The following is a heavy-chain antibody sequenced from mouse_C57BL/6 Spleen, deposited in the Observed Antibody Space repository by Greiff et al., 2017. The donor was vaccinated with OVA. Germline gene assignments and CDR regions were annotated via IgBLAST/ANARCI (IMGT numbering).Heavy chain of an antibody. CDR3: ARRRLDGKGYCDY. Sequence: QVQLQQSGAELVRPGTSVKMSCKASGYTFTNYWIGWAKQRPGHGLEWIGDIYPGGGYTNYNEKFKGKATLTADKSSSTAYMQFSSLTSEDSAIYYCARRRLDGKGYCDYWGQGTTLTVSS. D-gene: IGHD2-1*01. CDR2: IYPGGGYT. CDR1: GYTFTNYW. J-gene: IGHJ2*01. V-gene: IGHV1-63*01.